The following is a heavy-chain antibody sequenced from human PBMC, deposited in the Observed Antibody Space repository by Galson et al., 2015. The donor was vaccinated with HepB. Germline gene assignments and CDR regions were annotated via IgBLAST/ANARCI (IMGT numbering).Heavy chain of an antibody. D-gene: IGHD3-22*01. Sequence: SVKVSCKASGYTFTSHAMNWVRQAPGQGLEWMGWINTNTGNPTYAQGFTGRFVFSLDTSVSTAYLQISSLKAEDTAVYYCARVWVVVRRGLYYYYGMDVWGQGTTVTVSS. J-gene: IGHJ6*02. CDR2: INTNTGNP. V-gene: IGHV7-4-1*02. CDR1: GYTFTSHA. CDR3: ARVWVVVRRGLYYYYGMDV.